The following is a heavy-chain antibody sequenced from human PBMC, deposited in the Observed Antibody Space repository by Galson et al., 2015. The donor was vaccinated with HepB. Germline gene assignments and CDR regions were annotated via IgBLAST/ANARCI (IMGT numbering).Heavy chain of an antibody. Sequence: SLRLSCAASGFTVSTNYMSWVRQAPGKGLEWMSVIYNNGKTFYADSVKGRFTVSRDRSKNTLYLQMNSLRAEDTAVYYCAAIPIAAWESDWYFDLWGRGTLVTVSS. V-gene: IGHV3-53*01. CDR1: GFTVSTNY. CDR2: IYNNGKT. J-gene: IGHJ2*01. CDR3: AAIPIAAWESDWYFDL. D-gene: IGHD1-26*01.